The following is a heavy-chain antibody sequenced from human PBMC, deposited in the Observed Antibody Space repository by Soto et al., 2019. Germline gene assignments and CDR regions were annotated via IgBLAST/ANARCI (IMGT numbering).Heavy chain of an antibody. CDR1: GGSISSSNW. J-gene: IGHJ4*02. CDR2: IYHSGST. CDR3: ARTVYSGTNHDY. D-gene: IGHD2-2*01. Sequence: QVQLQESGPGLVKPSGTLSLTCAVSGGSISSSNWWSWVRQPPGKGLEWIGEIYHSGSTNYTPSHNSRVTISVDKSKNQFSLKLSSVTAADTAVYYCARTVYSGTNHDYWGQGTLVTVSS. V-gene: IGHV4-4*02.